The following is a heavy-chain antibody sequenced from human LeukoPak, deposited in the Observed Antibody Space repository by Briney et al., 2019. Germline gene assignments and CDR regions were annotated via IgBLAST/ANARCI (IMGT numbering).Heavy chain of an antibody. Sequence: SQTLSLTCTVSGGSISSGGYYWSWIRQPSGKGLEWIGYIYHSGSTYYNPSLKSRVTISVDRSKNQFSLKLSSVTAADTAVYYCARGMMDTAMVFGYWGQGTLVTVSS. CDR3: ARGMMDTAMVFGY. CDR1: GGSISSGGYY. V-gene: IGHV4-30-2*01. CDR2: IYHSGST. J-gene: IGHJ4*02. D-gene: IGHD5-18*01.